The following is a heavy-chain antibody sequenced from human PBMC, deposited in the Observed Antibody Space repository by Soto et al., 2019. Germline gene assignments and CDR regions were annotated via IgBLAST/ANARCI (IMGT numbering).Heavy chain of an antibody. J-gene: IGHJ5*02. V-gene: IGHV4-34*01. CDR1: GGSFSVYY. CDR3: ATLYGSGSYDWFDP. Sequence: QVQLQQWGAGLLKPSETLSLTCAVYGGSFSVYYWSWIRQPPGKGLEWIGEINHSGSTNYNPSLKRRVTIPVDPSKNQFSLKLSSVTAADTAVYYCATLYGSGSYDWFDPWGQGTLVTVSS. CDR2: INHSGST. D-gene: IGHD3-10*01.